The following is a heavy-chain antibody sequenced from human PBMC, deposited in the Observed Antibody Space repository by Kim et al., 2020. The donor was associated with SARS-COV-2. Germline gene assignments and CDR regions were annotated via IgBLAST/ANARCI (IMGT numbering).Heavy chain of an antibody. V-gene: IGHV3-30*07. D-gene: IGHD4-17*01. J-gene: IGHJ4*02. CDR3: ASDPPSTVTNSNDDY. Sequence: ADSVKDRFTSSRDNSKYTLYLHMNRLRAEDTAVYYCASDPPSTVTNSNDDYWGQGTLVTVSS.